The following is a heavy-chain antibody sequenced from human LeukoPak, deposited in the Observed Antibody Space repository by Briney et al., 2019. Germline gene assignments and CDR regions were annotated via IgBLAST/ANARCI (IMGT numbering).Heavy chain of an antibody. V-gene: IGHV3-53*01. Sequence: GGSLRLSCAGSGFVFSSFWMHWVRQAPGKGLEWVSVIYSGGTTYYADSVKGRFTISRDNSKNTLYLQMNSLRADDAAVYYCARDGAGGWSYVYWGQGTLVTVSS. CDR1: GFVFSSFW. CDR2: IYSGGTT. CDR3: ARDGAGGWSYVY. J-gene: IGHJ4*02. D-gene: IGHD6-19*01.